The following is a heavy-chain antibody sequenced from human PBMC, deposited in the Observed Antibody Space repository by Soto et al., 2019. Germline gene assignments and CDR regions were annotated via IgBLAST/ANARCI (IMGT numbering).Heavy chain of an antibody. CDR3: AKDGYKYKYYSDY. V-gene: IGHV3-30*18. J-gene: IGHJ4*02. CDR1: GFTFSRYG. CDR2: ISKDGSDK. Sequence: GGSLRLSCVASGFTFSRYGIHWVRQAPGKGLEWVAVISKDGSDKDYADSVKGRCTISRENSKNTLYLQMNSLRVEDTAVYYCAKDGYKYKYYSDYWGQGTLVTVSS. D-gene: IGHD5-18*01.